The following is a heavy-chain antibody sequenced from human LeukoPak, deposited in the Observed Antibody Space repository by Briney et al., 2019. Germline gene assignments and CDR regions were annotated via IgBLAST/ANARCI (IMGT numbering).Heavy chain of an antibody. V-gene: IGHV4-4*07. Sequence: SETLSLTCTVSGGSISSYYWSWIRQPAGKGLEWIGRMYTSGSTKYNPSLKSRVTMSVDMSKNQFSLKLSSVTAADTAVYYCASSLKLSEAYYFDYWGQGTLVTVSS. D-gene: IGHD1-7*01. CDR2: MYTSGST. CDR1: GGSISSYY. J-gene: IGHJ4*02. CDR3: ASSLKLSEAYYFDY.